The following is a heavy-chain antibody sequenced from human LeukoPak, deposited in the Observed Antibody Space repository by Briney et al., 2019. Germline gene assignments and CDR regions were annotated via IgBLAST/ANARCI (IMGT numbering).Heavy chain of an antibody. CDR1: GYTFTSYD. CDR2: MNPNSGNT. Sequence: ASVNVSCKASGYTFTSYDINWVRQAPGQGLGWMGWMNPNSGNTGYAQKFQGRVTMTRNTSISTAYMELSSLRSEDTAVYYCARGPVELVRGNWFDPWGQGTLVTVSS. J-gene: IGHJ5*02. D-gene: IGHD6-13*01. V-gene: IGHV1-8*01. CDR3: ARGPVELVRGNWFDP.